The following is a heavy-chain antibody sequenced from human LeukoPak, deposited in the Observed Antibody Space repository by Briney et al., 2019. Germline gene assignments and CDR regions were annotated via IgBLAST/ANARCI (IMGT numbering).Heavy chain of an antibody. CDR3: ARGPSETMIVVVPTPFDY. J-gene: IGHJ4*02. V-gene: IGHV4-34*01. CDR1: GGSFSGYY. Sequence: SETLSLTCAVYGGSFSGYYWSWIRQSPGKELEWIGEINHSGSTNYNPSLKSRVTISVDTSKNQFSLKLSSVTAADTAVYYCARGPSETMIVVVPTPFDYWGQGTLVTVSS. CDR2: INHSGST. D-gene: IGHD3-22*01.